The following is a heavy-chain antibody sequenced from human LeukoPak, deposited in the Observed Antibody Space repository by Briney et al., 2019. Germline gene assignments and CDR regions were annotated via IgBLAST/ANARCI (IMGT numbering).Heavy chain of an antibody. D-gene: IGHD2-2*01. CDR3: TRDRVGYCSSTSCRVMGAFDI. Sequence: GGSLRLSCTASGFTFGDYAMSWVRQAPGKGLEWVGFIRSKAYGGTTEYAASVKGRFTISRDDSKSTAYLQMNSLKTEDTAVYYCTRDRVGYCSSTSCRVMGAFDIWGQGTMVTVSS. CDR1: GFTFGDYA. V-gene: IGHV3-49*04. J-gene: IGHJ3*02. CDR2: IRSKAYGGTT.